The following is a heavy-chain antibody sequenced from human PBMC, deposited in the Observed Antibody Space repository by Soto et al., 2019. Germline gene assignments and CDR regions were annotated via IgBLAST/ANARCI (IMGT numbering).Heavy chain of an antibody. CDR3: GTSAELRRASPPDNQYDVDV. D-gene: IGHD1-26*01. CDR2: IRSKTNSYTT. V-gene: IGHV3-73*01. Sequence: PGGSLRLSCAASGFDFSGSGVHWVRQASGKGLEWIGRIRSKTNSYTTQYGVSVKGRSTISRDDSKKMAFLQMDSLTTEDTAVYFFGTSAELRRASPPDNQYDVDVWGPGTTVTVSS. CDR1: GFDFSGSG. J-gene: IGHJ6*02.